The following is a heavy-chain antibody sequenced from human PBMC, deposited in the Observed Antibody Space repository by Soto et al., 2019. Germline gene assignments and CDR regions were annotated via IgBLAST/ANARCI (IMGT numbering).Heavy chain of an antibody. CDR1: GGSISSSSYY. V-gene: IGHV4-39*01. CDR2: IYYSGST. D-gene: IGHD3-22*01. CDR3: ARHRGLRGYYDSGLLFDY. J-gene: IGHJ4*02. Sequence: SETLSLTCTVSGGSISSSSYYWGCIRQPPGKGLEWIGSIYYSGSTYYNPSLKSRVTISVDTSKNQFSLKLSSVTAADTAVYYCARHRGLRGYYDSGLLFDYWGQGTLVTVSS.